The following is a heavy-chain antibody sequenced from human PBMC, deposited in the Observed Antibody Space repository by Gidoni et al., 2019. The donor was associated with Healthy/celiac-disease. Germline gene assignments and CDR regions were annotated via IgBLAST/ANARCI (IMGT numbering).Heavy chain of an antibody. Sequence: QVQLQESGPGLVTPSEPLSLTCPVSGGSISSYYWSWIRQPPGKGLEWIGYIYYSGSTNYNPSLKSRVTISVDTSKNQFSLKLSSVTAADTAVYYCARGYGTGAFDIWGQGTMVTVSS. V-gene: IGHV4-59*01. D-gene: IGHD4-17*01. CDR2: IYYSGST. J-gene: IGHJ3*02. CDR1: GGSISSYY. CDR3: ARGYGTGAFDI.